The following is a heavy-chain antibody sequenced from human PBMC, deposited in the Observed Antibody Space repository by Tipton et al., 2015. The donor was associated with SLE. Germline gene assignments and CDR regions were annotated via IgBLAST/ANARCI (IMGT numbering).Heavy chain of an antibody. Sequence: SLRLSCAASGFTFTNAWMSWVRQAPGKGLEWVGRIKSKTDGGTTDYAAPVKGRFTISRDDSKNTLYLQMNSLKTEDTAVYYCTTDSGVGWLERGCYFDLWDRGNLVNVSS. CDR3: TTDSGVGWLERGCYFDL. J-gene: IGHJ2*01. CDR2: IKSKTDGGTT. D-gene: IGHD1-1*01. CDR1: GFTFTNAW. V-gene: IGHV3-15*01.